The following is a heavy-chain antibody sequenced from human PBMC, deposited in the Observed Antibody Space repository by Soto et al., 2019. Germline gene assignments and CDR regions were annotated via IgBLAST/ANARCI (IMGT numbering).Heavy chain of an antibody. CDR1: GFTFSSYA. J-gene: IGHJ4*02. D-gene: IGHD4-17*01. Sequence: EVQLLESGGGLVQPGGSLRLSCLASGFTFSSYAMNWVRQAPGKGLEWVSGISGGGYITNYADSVKGRFTISRDNSKNTLYLQMNSLRAEDTAIYYCAKSPTTTTVAYWGQGTLVAVSA. CDR2: ISGGGYIT. CDR3: AKSPTTTTVAY. V-gene: IGHV3-23*01.